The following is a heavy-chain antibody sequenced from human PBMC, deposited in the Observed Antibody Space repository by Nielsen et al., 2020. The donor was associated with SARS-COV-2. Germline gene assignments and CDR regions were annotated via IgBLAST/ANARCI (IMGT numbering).Heavy chain of an antibody. Sequence: GGSLRLSCAASGFTFDDYAMHWVRQAPGKGLEWVSGISWNSGSIGYADSVKGRFTISRDNAKNSLYLQMNSLRVEDTAVYYCVKDLGAAAGIVDVFDVWGQGTMVTVSS. J-gene: IGHJ3*01. CDR1: GFTFDDYA. D-gene: IGHD6-13*01. CDR2: ISWNSGSI. V-gene: IGHV3-9*01. CDR3: VKDLGAAAGIVDVFDV.